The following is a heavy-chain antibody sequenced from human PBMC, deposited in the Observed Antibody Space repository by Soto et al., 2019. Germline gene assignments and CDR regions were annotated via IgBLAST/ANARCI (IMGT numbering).Heavy chain of an antibody. CDR2: ISAYNGNK. J-gene: IGHJ4*02. Sequence: QVQLVQSGAAVTQPGASRKVACKTSGYTFTNFGISWVRQAPGQGLEWMGWISAYNGNKDYALKFQGRVTMTTDTSTRTAYMDLRSLRSDDTAVYYCARVCSSCPFEYWGQGTMVTASS. CDR1: GYTFTNFG. CDR3: ARVCSSCPFEY. V-gene: IGHV1-18*01. D-gene: IGHD6-13*01.